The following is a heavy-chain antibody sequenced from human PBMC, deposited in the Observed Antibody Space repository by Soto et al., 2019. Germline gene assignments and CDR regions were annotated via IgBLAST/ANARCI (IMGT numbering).Heavy chain of an antibody. Sequence: QVQLVESGGGVVQPGRSLRLSCAASGFTFKNFGIHWVRQAPGQGLEWVAVISYDGSKKYYTDSVKGRFTISRDNSKNTLYLQMSSLRAEDTAVYYCAKEIGVSDLQLMDYWGQGILVTVSS. CDR2: ISYDGSKK. D-gene: IGHD3-3*01. CDR3: AKEIGVSDLQLMDY. J-gene: IGHJ4*02. CDR1: GFTFKNFG. V-gene: IGHV3-30*18.